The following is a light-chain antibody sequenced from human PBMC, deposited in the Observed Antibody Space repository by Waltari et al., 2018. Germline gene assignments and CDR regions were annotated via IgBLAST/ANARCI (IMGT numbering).Light chain of an antibody. CDR1: QGVRND. J-gene: IGKJ1*01. CDR3: LQDYSYPRT. V-gene: IGKV1-6*01. CDR2: AAS. Sequence: AIQMTQSPSSLSASIGDRVTITCRASQGVRNDVGWYQQKPGKAPKLLVYAASTLHSGAPSRFSGSGSDTDFTLTVTSLQPEDFATYYCLQDYSYPRTFGQGTRVEIK.